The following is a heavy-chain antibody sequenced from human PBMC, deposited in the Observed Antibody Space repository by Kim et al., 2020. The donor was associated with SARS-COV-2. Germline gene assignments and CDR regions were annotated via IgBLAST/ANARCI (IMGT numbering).Heavy chain of an antibody. CDR2: INHSGST. J-gene: IGHJ4*02. V-gene: IGHV4-34*01. Sequence: SETLSLTCAVYGGSFSGYYWSWIRQPPGKGLEWIGEINHSGSTNYNPSLKSRVTISVDTSKNQFSLKLSSVTAADTAVYYCARGPRYYGSGRPFDYWGQGTLVTVSS. CDR1: GGSFSGYY. D-gene: IGHD3-10*01. CDR3: ARGPRYYGSGRPFDY.